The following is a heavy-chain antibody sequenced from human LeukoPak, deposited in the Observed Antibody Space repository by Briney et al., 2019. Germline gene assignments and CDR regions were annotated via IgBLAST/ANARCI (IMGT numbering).Heavy chain of an antibody. CDR1: GYTFTGYY. Sequence: ASVKVSCKASGYTFTGYYMHWVRQAPGQGLEWMGWINPNSDGTNYAQKFQGRVTMTRDTSISTAYMELSRLRSDDTAVYYCARDRGDFWSGYYGSDYYYYYYMDVWGKGTTVTVSS. CDR3: ARDRGDFWSGYYGSDYYYYYYMDV. V-gene: IGHV1-2*02. D-gene: IGHD3-3*01. CDR2: INPNSDGT. J-gene: IGHJ6*03.